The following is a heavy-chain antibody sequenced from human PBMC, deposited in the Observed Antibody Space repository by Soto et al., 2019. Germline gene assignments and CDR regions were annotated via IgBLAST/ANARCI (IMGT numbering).Heavy chain of an antibody. CDR1: GFTFSSYS. CDR3: ARDPILRSRGGMDV. J-gene: IGHJ6*02. CDR2: ISSSSSTI. Sequence: GGSLRLSCAASGFTFSSYSMNWVRQAPGKGLEWVSYISSSSSTIYYADSVEGRFTISRDNAKNSLYLQMNSLRDEDTAVYYCARDPILRSRGGMDVWGQGTTVTVSS. D-gene: IGHD3-10*01. V-gene: IGHV3-48*02.